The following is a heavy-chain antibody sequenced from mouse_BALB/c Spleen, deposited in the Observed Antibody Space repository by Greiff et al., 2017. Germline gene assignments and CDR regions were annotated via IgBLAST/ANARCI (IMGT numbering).Heavy chain of an antibody. J-gene: IGHJ1*01. Sequence: EVKLVESGGGLVKPGGSLKLSCAASGFTFSDYYMYWVRQTPEKRLEWVATISDGGSYTYYPDSVKGRFTISRDNAKNNLYLQMSSLKSEDTAMYYCARGGGLDWYFDVWGAGTTVTVSS. D-gene: IGHD2-2*01. V-gene: IGHV5-4*02. CDR2: ISDGGSYT. CDR3: ARGGGLDWYFDV. CDR1: GFTFSDYY.